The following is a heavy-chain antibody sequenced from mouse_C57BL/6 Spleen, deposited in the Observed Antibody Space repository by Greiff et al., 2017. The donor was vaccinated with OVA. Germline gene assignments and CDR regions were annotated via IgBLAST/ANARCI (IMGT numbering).Heavy chain of an antibody. J-gene: IGHJ3*01. V-gene: IGHV1-81*01. CDR1: GYTFTSYG. CDR2: IYPRSGNT. D-gene: IGHD3-2*02. Sequence: VKLQESGAELARPGASVKLSCKASGYTFTSYGISWVKQRTGQGLEWIGEIYPRSGNTYYNEKFKGKATLTADKSSSTAYMELRSLTSEDSAVYFCAGTAQAWFAYWGQGTLVTVSA. CDR3: AGTAQAWFAY.